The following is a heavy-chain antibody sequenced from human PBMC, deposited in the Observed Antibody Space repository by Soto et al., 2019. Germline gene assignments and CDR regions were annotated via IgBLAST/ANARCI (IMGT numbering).Heavy chain of an antibody. CDR3: AGPYSNGWHRSVAAFDI. V-gene: IGHV4-39*01. D-gene: IGHD6-19*01. J-gene: IGHJ3*02. CDR1: GGSISSSSYY. CDR2: IYYSGST. Sequence: QLQLQESGPGLVKPSETLSLTCTVSGGSISSSSYYCVWIRQPSGKGLEWIGSIYYSGSTYYNPFLKKRVTTSIDTPKNQFSLKLSSVTAADTAVYYCAGPYSNGWHRSVAAFDIWGQGPMVNLSS.